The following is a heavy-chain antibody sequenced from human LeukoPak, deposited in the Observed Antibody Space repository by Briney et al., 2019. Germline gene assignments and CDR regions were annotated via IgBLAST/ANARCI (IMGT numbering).Heavy chain of an antibody. CDR1: GGSISSYY. Sequence: SETLSLTCTVSGGSISSYYWSWIRQPPGKGLEWIGYIYYSGSTNYNPSLKSRVTISVDTSKNQFSLKLSSVTAADTAVYYCARLSLEKDIVIISAALDYWGQGTLVTVSS. V-gene: IGHV4-59*12. CDR3: ARLSLEKDIVIISAALDY. CDR2: IYYSGST. J-gene: IGHJ4*02. D-gene: IGHD2-2*01.